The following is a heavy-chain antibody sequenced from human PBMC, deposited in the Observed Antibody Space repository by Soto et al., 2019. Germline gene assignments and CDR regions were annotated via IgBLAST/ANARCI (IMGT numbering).Heavy chain of an antibody. CDR1: GASISSGAYF. V-gene: IGHV4-31*03. CDR2: IYYSVTT. Sequence: QVQLQGSGPRLVKPSQTLSLTCSVSGASISSGAYFWTWTRHHPGKGLEWLGYIYYSVTTSYTYQYTSVQSRVTIAVDTSKNLFSLRLTSVTAADTATYYFERDKGPATYGQTRIRDYSYAMDVWGQGTTVIVSS. J-gene: IGHJ6*02. CDR3: ERDKGPATYGQTRIRDYSYAMDV. D-gene: IGHD3-10*01.